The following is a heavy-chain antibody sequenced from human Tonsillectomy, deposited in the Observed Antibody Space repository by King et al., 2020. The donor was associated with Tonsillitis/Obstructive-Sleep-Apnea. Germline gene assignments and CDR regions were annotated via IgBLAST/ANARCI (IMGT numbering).Heavy chain of an antibody. D-gene: IGHD6-13*01. CDR3: AKDGGYSSSWYDSGMDV. CDR1: GFTFSSYG. Sequence: VQLVESGGGVVQPGRSLRLSCAASGFTFSSYGMHWVRQAPGKGLEWVAVISYDGSNKYYADSVKGRFTISRDNSKSTLYLQMNSLRAEDTAVYYCAKDGGYSSSWYDSGMDVWGQGTTVTVSS. CDR2: ISYDGSNK. V-gene: IGHV3-30*18. J-gene: IGHJ6*02.